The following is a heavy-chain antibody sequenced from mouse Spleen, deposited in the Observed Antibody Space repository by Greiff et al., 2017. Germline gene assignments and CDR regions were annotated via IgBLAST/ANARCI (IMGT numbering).Heavy chain of an antibody. CDR2: IYPSDGCT. V-gene: IGHV1-85*01. J-gene: IGHJ2*01. D-gene: IGHD2-3*01. CDR3: ARLVYGYYGY. Sequence: VQLQQSGPELVKPGASVKLSCKASGYTFTSYDINWVKQRPGQGLEWIGCIYPSDGCTKYNQKFKDKATLTVDTSSSTAYMELHSLTSEDSAVYFCARLVYGYYGYWGQGTTLTVSS. CDR1: GYTFTSYD.